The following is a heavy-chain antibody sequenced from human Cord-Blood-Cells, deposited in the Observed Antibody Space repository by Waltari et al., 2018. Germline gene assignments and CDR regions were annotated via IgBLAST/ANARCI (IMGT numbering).Heavy chain of an antibody. V-gene: IGHV1-2*02. CDR1: GYTFTGYY. CDR3: ARSKDYYGSGSYFDY. D-gene: IGHD3-10*01. Sequence: QVQLVQSGAEVKKPGASVKVSCKASGYTFTGYYMHWVRQGPGQGLEWMGWINPNSGGTNYAQKFQGRVTMTRDTSISTAYMELSRLRSDDTAVYYCARSKDYYGSGSYFDYWGQGTLVTVSS. CDR2: INPNSGGT. J-gene: IGHJ4*02.